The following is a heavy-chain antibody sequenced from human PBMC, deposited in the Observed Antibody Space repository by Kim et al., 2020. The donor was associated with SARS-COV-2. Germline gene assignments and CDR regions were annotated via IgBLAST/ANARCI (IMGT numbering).Heavy chain of an antibody. J-gene: IGHJ3*02. CDR3: ARLIGDYEPHAFDI. Sequence: GESLKISCKGSGYSFTSYWIGWVRQMPGKGLEWMGIIYPGDSDTRYSPSFQGQVTISADKPLNTAYLQWSSLKASDTALYYCARLIGDYEPHAFDIWGQGTMVTVSS. D-gene: IGHD3-16*01. V-gene: IGHV5-51*01. CDR2: IYPGDSDT. CDR1: GYSFTSYW.